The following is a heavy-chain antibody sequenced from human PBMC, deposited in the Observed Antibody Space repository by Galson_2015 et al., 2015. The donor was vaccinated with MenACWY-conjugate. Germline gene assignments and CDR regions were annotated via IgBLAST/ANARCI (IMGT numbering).Heavy chain of an antibody. Sequence: ETLSLTCAVHGGSFSGYYWSWIRQPPGKGLEWIGEINHSGSTNYNPSLKSRVTISVDTSKNQFSLKLSSVTAADAAVYYCASASLASSGWSNWFDPWGQGTLVTVSS. CDR2: INHSGST. J-gene: IGHJ5*02. D-gene: IGHD6-19*01. CDR1: GGSFSGYY. V-gene: IGHV4-34*01. CDR3: ASASLASSGWSNWFDP.